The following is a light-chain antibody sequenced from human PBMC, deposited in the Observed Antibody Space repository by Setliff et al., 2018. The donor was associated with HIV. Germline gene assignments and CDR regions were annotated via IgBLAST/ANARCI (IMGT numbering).Light chain of an antibody. Sequence: QSVLTQPASVSGSPGQSITISCTGTSSDVGGYNLVSWYQHHPGKAPKLMISEVSKRPSGVSNRFSGSRSGNTASLTISGLQAEDEADYYCCSYAGTITFYVFGTGTKVTVL. J-gene: IGLJ1*01. CDR3: CSYAGTITFYV. V-gene: IGLV2-23*02. CDR2: EVS. CDR1: SSDVGGYNL.